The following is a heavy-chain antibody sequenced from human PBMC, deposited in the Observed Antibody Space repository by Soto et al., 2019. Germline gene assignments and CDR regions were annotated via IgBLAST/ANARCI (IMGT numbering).Heavy chain of an antibody. Sequence: PGGSLGLCCAASGVSLSSSDVDWVRQGTGKGLKGVTAISTTCDTNSAGSLKSRFTISRENAKHSSYLQVNSLRAGYTAIYFCARAIGPSLFGNWGQGALVTVSS. CDR2: ISTTCDT. CDR1: GVSLSSSD. V-gene: IGHV3-13*04. D-gene: IGHD3-3*01. CDR3: ARAIGPSLFGN. J-gene: IGHJ4*01.